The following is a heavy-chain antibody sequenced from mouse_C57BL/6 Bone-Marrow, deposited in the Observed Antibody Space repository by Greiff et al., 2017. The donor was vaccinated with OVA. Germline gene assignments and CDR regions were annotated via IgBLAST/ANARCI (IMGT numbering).Heavy chain of an antibody. J-gene: IGHJ2*01. Sequence: VQLVESGPGLVAPSQSLSITCTVSGFSLTSYAISWVRQPPGKGLEWLGVIWTGGGTNYNSALKSRLSISKDNSKSQVFLKMNSLQTDDTARYYCARTLYYGNYKGYYFDYWGKGTTLTVSS. CDR3: ARTLYYGNYKGYYFDY. CDR1: GFSLTSYA. D-gene: IGHD2-1*01. V-gene: IGHV2-9-1*01. CDR2: IWTGGGT.